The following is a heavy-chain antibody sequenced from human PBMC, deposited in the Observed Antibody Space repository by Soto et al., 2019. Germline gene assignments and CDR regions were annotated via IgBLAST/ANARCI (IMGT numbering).Heavy chain of an antibody. Sequence: EMQLVESGGGLVQPGGSLRLSCAGSGLTFRNDWLSWVRQAPGKGLEWVANINQDGSERYYVDSVRGRFTISRDNDENSLCLQLDGMAAEDTAVYYCAVYGYGVAAAAYWGQGTLVTVSS. V-gene: IGHV3-7*03. J-gene: IGHJ4*02. D-gene: IGHD4-17*01. CDR1: GLTFRNDW. CDR2: INQDGSER. CDR3: AVYGYGVAAAAY.